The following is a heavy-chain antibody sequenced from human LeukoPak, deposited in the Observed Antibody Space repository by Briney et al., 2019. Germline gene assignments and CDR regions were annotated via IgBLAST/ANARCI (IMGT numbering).Heavy chain of an antibody. CDR3: ARAALVTTSGYFYYYMDV. D-gene: IGHD2-21*02. CDR2: IYHSGST. V-gene: IGHV4-4*02. Sequence: SSETLSLTCAVSGGSISSSNWWSWVRQPPGKGLEWIGEIYHSGSTNYNPSLKSRVTISVDKSKNQFSLKLSSVTAADTAVYYCARAALVTTSGYFYYYMDVWGTGTTVSVSS. CDR1: GGSISSSNW. J-gene: IGHJ6*03.